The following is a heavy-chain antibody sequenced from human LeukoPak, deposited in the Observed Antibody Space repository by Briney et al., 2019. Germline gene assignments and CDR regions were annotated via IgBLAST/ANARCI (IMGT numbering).Heavy chain of an antibody. CDR3: ARASYGDYSFDY. V-gene: IGHV1-18*01. D-gene: IGHD4-17*01. CDR2: ISAYNGNT. J-gene: IGHJ4*02. Sequence: ASVNVSCKASGYAFTSYGISWVRQAPGQGLEWMGWISAYNGNTNYAQKLQGRVTMTTDTSTSTAYMELRSLRSDDTAVYYCARASYGDYSFDYWGQGTLVTVSS. CDR1: GYAFTSYG.